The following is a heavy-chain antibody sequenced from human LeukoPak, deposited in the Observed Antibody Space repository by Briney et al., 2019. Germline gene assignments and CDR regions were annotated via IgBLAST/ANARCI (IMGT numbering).Heavy chain of an antibody. V-gene: IGHV3-23*01. D-gene: IGHD3-3*01. Sequence: GGSLRLSCATSGFTFNSYALSWVRQAPGKGLEWVSAISGSGSSTYYADSVKGRFTISRDNSKNTLYLQMNSLGAEDTAVYYCAKVGGLRFLEWSPAGYFDFWGQGTLVTVSS. CDR1: GFTFNSYA. CDR3: AKVGGLRFLEWSPAGYFDF. CDR2: ISGSGSST. J-gene: IGHJ4*02.